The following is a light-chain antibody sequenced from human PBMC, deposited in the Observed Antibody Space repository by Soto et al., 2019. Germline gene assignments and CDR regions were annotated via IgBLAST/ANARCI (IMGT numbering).Light chain of an antibody. J-gene: IGKJ1*01. CDR1: QSVISDY. CDR2: AAS. Sequence: EIVLTQSPGTLSLSPGEKGTLSCRASQSVISDYLAWYQQKPRQPPRLLIYAASTRATSLPDRFSGSGSGTDSTPTINRFEPEAAVVYYCQQYGSSPNTFGRGTKVEIK. CDR3: QQYGSSPNT. V-gene: IGKV3-20*01.